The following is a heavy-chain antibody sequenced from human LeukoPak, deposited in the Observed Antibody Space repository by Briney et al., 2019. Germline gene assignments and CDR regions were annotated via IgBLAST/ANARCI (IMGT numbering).Heavy chain of an antibody. V-gene: IGHV4-39*07. CDR1: GGSLNTPNYY. J-gene: IGHJ4*02. CDR2: IFYSGGT. Sequence: SETLSLTCTVSGGSLNTPNYYWGWIRQTPGKGLEWIGNIFYSGGTYYSPSLTSRVTISLDTSRNQFSLRLNSVTAADTAVYYCARLVVVITVDYWGQGTLVTVSS. CDR3: ARLVVVITVDY. D-gene: IGHD3-22*01.